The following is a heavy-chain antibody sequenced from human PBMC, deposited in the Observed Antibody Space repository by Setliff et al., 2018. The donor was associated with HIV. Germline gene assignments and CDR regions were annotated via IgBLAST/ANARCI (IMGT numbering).Heavy chain of an antibody. J-gene: IGHJ4*02. CDR1: GGSIRRSIYH. D-gene: IGHD3-10*01. Sequence: SETLSLTCTVPGGSIRRSIYHWDWIRQPPGKGLEWIGGIDYSGSTYYNPSLKSRVTISVDTSNNQFSLNVSSVTAADTATYYCARGNYYASGLDYWGQGTQVTVSS. V-gene: IGHV4-39*07. CDR2: IDYSGST. CDR3: ARGNYYASGLDY.